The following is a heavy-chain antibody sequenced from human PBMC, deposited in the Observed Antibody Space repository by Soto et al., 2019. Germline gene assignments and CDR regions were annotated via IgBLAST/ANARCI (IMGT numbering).Heavy chain of an antibody. J-gene: IGHJ4*02. CDR1: GFTFTSSA. V-gene: IGHV1-58*02. D-gene: IGHD1-26*01. Sequence: GASVKVSCKASGFTFTSSAMQWVRQARGQRLEWIGWIVVGSGNTNYAQKFQERVTITRDMSTSTAYMELSSLTFGDTAMYYCARSILGANLPFDYWGQGMLVTVSS. CDR3: ARSILGANLPFDY. CDR2: IVVGSGNT.